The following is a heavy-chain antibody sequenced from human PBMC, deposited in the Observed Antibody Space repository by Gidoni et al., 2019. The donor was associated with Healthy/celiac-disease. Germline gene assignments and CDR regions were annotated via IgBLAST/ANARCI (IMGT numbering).Heavy chain of an antibody. CDR1: GFTFSSYA. Sequence: EVQLLESGGGLVQPEGSLRLSCAASGFTFSSYAMSWVRQAPGKGLEWVSAIRGSGGSTYYADPVKGRFTNSRDNSKNPLYLQMNSLRAEDTAVYYCAKVGLGDAFDIWGQGTMVTVSS. V-gene: IGHV3-23*01. CDR3: AKVGLGDAFDI. J-gene: IGHJ3*02. CDR2: IRGSGGST.